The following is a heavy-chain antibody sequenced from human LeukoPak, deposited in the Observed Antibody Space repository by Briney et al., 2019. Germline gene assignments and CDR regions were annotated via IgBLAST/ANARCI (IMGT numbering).Heavy chain of an antibody. Sequence: GGSLRLSCAASGFTFSTYAMSWARQAPGKGLEWVSGTSGSGRNTFYADSVKGRFTISRENSKNTLYLQMNSLGAEDTAVYYCAKDYYDSSAYPYYFDSWGQGTLVTVSS. V-gene: IGHV3-23*01. CDR2: TSGSGRNT. J-gene: IGHJ4*02. CDR3: AKDYYDSSAYPYYFDS. D-gene: IGHD3-22*01. CDR1: GFTFSTYA.